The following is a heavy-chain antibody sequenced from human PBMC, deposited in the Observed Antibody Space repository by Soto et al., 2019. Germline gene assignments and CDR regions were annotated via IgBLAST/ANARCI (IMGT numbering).Heavy chain of an antibody. Sequence: EVQLLESGGGLVQPGGSLRLSCAASGFTFSSYAMSWVRQAPGKGLEWVSAISGSGGSTYYADSVKGRFTISRDNSKNTLYLQMNSLRAEDTAVYYCAKDRSPGRDWGAEMDVWGQGTTVTVSS. CDR1: GFTFSSYA. CDR2: ISGSGGST. V-gene: IGHV3-23*01. J-gene: IGHJ6*02. D-gene: IGHD7-27*01. CDR3: AKDRSPGRDWGAEMDV.